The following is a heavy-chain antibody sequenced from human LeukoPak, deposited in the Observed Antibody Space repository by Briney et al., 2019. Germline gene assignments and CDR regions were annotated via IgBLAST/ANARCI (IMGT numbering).Heavy chain of an antibody. J-gene: IGHJ5*02. D-gene: IGHD6-13*01. CDR2: IYYSGST. CDR1: GGSISSSSYY. V-gene: IGHV4-39*07. CDR3: ARTLGIAAAHWFDP. Sequence: PSETLSLTCTVSGGSISSSSYYWGWIRQPPGKGLEWIGSIYYSGSTYYNPSLKSRVTISVDTSKNQFSLKLSSATAADTAVYYCARTLGIAAAHWFDPWGQGTLVTVSS.